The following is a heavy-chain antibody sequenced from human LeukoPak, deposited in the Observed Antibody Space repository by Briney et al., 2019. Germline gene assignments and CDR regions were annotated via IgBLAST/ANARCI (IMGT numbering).Heavy chain of an antibody. CDR2: IKQDGSEK. V-gene: IGHV3-7*01. Sequence: GGSLGLSCAASGFTFSTYWMNWVRQAPGKGLEWVANIKQDGSEKYYVDSVKGRFTISRDNAKNSLYLQMNGLRAEDTAVYYCARPTYTSGCDFWGQGTLVTVSS. D-gene: IGHD6-19*01. J-gene: IGHJ4*02. CDR1: GFTFSTYW. CDR3: ARPTYTSGCDF.